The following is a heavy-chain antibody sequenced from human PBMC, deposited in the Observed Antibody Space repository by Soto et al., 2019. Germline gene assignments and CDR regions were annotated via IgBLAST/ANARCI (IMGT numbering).Heavy chain of an antibody. Sequence: PGESLKISCKGSGYSFTSYWIGWVRQMPGKGLEWMGIIYPGDSDTRYSPSFQGQVTISADKSISTAYLQWSSLKASDTAMYYCARTYYYDSSGSRLDYWGRGTLVTVSS. V-gene: IGHV5-51*01. CDR1: GYSFTSYW. D-gene: IGHD3-22*01. CDR3: ARTYYYDSSGSRLDY. CDR2: IYPGDSDT. J-gene: IGHJ4*02.